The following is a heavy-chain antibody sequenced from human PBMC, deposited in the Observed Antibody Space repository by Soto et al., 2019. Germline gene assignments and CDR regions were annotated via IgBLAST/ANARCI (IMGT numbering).Heavy chain of an antibody. D-gene: IGHD1-26*01. CDR1: GGSFSDYX. V-gene: IGHV4-34*01. CDR3: ARGRVGATNWNWFDP. J-gene: IGHJ5*02. CDR2: INHSGST. Sequence: PSETLSLTCAVYGGSFSDYXXXWIRQPPGKGLEWIGEINHSGSTNYNPSLKSRVTISVDTSKNHFSLNLSSVTAADTAVYSCARGRVGATNWNWFDPWGQGTLVTVSS.